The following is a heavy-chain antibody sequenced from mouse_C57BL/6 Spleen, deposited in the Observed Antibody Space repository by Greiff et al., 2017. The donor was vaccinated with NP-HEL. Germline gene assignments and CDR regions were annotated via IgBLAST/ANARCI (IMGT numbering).Heavy chain of an antibody. D-gene: IGHD1-1*01. CDR1: GYAFSSYW. CDR3: ARNDDGSSYDY. CDR2: IYPGDGDT. J-gene: IGHJ2*01. Sequence: QVQLQQSGAELVKPGASVKISCKASGYAFSSYWMNWVKQRPGKGLEWIGQIYPGDGDTNYNGKFKGKATLTADKSSSTAYMQLSSLTSEDSAVYFCARNDDGSSYDYWGQGTTLTVSS. V-gene: IGHV1-80*01.